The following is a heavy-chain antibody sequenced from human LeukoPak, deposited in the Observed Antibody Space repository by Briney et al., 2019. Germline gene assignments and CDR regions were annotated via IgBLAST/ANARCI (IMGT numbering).Heavy chain of an antibody. J-gene: IGHJ4*02. Sequence: ASAKVSCKAFGYGFTSYYIHWVRQAPGQGLEWMGIINPSVGGTTYARKFQGRVTMTRDTSTSTVYMELSSLRSEDTAVYYCARHGSGRYYPAEGRVDYWGQGTLVTVSS. CDR2: INPSVGGT. D-gene: IGHD3-10*01. CDR1: GYGFTSYY. CDR3: ARHGSGRYYPAEGRVDY. V-gene: IGHV1-46*03.